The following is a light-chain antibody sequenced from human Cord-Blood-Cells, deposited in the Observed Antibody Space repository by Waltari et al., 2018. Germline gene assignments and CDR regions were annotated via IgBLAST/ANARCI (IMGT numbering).Light chain of an antibody. Sequence: EIVLTQSPGTLSLSPGERATLSCRASQSVSSSYLAWYQQKPGQAPRLLIYGASSRATVIPDRFSGSGSVTDFTLTISRLEPEDFAVYYCQQYGSSPPWTFGQGTKVEIK. CDR2: GAS. J-gene: IGKJ1*01. CDR1: QSVSSSY. V-gene: IGKV3-20*01. CDR3: QQYGSSPPWT.